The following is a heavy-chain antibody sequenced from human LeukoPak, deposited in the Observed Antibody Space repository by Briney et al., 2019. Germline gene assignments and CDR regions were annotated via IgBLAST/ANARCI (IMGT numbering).Heavy chain of an antibody. V-gene: IGHV3-33*01. J-gene: IGHJ1*01. CDR2: AYGDGSSQ. CDR3: ATGGNFYYSH. CDR1: GSPFSGYG. D-gene: IGHD4-11*01. Sequence: GGSLRLSCAASGSPFSGYGMHWVRQAPGKGLEWVAVAYGDGSSQYYADSVKGRFSISKDISKNTLSLQMNSLRAEDTAVYSCATGGNFYYSHWGQGTLVTVSS.